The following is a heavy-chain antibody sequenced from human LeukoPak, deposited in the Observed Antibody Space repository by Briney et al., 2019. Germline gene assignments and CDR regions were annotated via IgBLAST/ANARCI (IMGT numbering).Heavy chain of an antibody. V-gene: IGHV1-2*02. CDR1: GYTFTGYY. CDR2: INPNSGGT. J-gene: IGHJ5*02. D-gene: IGHD3-9*01. CDR3: ARSSYDILTGYYNWWFDP. Sequence: GASVKVSCKASGYTFTGYYMHWVRQAPGQGLEWMGWINPNSGGTNYAQKFQGRVTMTRDTSISTAYMELSRLRSDDTAVYYCARSSYDILTGYYNWWFDPWGQGTLVTVSS.